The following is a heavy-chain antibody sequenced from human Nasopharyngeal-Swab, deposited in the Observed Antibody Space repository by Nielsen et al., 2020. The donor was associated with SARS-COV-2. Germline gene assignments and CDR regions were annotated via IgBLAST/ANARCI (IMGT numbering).Heavy chain of an antibody. D-gene: IGHD3-3*01. CDR1: GFTFSSYG. Sequence: SLNISCTSSGFTFSSYGMQWVRQAPGKGLEWVAVISYDGSNKYYADSVKGRFTISRDNSKNTLYLQMNSLRAEDTAVYYCAKELGGTIFGVVIISDDAFDIWGQGTMVTVSS. V-gene: IGHV3-30*18. CDR3: AKELGGTIFGVVIISDDAFDI. J-gene: IGHJ3*02. CDR2: ISYDGSNK.